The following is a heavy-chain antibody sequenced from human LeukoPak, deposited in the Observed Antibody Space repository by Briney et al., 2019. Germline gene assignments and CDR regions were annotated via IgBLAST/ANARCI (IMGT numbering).Heavy chain of an antibody. J-gene: IGHJ4*02. V-gene: IGHV1-69*05. CDR1: GGTFSSYA. Sequence: GASVKVSCKASGGTFSSYAISWVRQAPGQGLEWMGGIIPIFGTANYAQKFQGRVTITTDESTSTAYMELSSLRSEDTAVYYCARLTAGYCSSTSCHSGYWGQGTLVTVSS. D-gene: IGHD2-2*02. CDR2: IIPIFGTA. CDR3: ARLTAGYCSSTSCHSGY.